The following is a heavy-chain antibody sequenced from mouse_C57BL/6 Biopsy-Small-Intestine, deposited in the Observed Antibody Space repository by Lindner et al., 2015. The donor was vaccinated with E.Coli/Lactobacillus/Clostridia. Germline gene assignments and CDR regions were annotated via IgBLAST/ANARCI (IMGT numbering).Heavy chain of an antibody. CDR1: GYAFSNFW. Sequence: VQLQESGAELVKTGASVKISCKASGYAFSNFWMNWVQQRPGKGLEWIGQIYPGDDDTNYNGNFRGKATLTADKSSSTAYMQLSSLTSEDSAVYFCVRGERGNFDYWGQGTTLTVSS. J-gene: IGHJ2*01. CDR2: IYPGDDDT. V-gene: IGHV1-80*01. CDR3: VRGERGNFDY.